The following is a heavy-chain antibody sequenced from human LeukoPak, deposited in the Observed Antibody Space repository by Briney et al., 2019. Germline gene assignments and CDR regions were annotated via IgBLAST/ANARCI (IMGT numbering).Heavy chain of an antibody. Sequence: GASVKVSWKASGGTFSSYAISWVRQAPGQGLEWMGGIIPIFGTANYAQKFQGRVTITAEESTSTAYMELSSLRSEDTAVYYCARKDIVVVPAAIGYYGMDVWGQGTTVTVSS. CDR1: GGTFSSYA. J-gene: IGHJ6*02. D-gene: IGHD2-2*02. CDR2: IIPIFGTA. V-gene: IGHV1-69*01. CDR3: ARKDIVVVPAAIGYYGMDV.